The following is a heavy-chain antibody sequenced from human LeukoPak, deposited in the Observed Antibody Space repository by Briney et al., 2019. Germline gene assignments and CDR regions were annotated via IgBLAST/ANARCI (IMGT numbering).Heavy chain of an antibody. J-gene: IGHJ4*02. CDR3: AKDLYLYDYVWGSYQDY. D-gene: IGHD3-16*02. V-gene: IGHV3-23*01. Sequence: GGSLRLSCAASGFTFSSYAMSWVRQAPGKGLEWVSAISGSGGSTYYADSVKGRFTISGDNSKNTLYLQMNSLRAEDTAVYYCAKDLYLYDYVWGSYQDYWGQGTLVTVSS. CDR1: GFTFSSYA. CDR2: ISGSGGST.